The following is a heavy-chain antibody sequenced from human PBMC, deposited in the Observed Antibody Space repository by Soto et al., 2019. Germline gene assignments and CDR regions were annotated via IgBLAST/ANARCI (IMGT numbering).Heavy chain of an antibody. CDR2: IYHSGST. V-gene: IGHV4-31*03. CDR3: ARVLRSGYARSVAEYYFHR. D-gene: IGHD5-12*01. CDR1: GGSISSVGYY. J-gene: IGHJ4*02. Sequence: PSETLSLTCTVSGGSISSVGYYWGWIRQHPGKGMEWIGYIYHSGSTYYNPSLKSRFTISIDTSENQFSLRLSSVTAADTAVYYCARVLRSGYARSVAEYYFHRSGQGTMVTV.